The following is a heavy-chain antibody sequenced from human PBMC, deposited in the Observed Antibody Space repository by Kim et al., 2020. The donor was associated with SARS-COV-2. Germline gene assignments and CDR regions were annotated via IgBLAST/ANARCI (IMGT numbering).Heavy chain of an antibody. CDR3: ARRLGDCSSTSCSPNWFDP. D-gene: IGHD2-2*01. V-gene: IGHV4-39*01. Sequence: SRVTISVDTSKNQFSLKLSSVTAADTAVYYCARRLGDCSSTSCSPNWFDPWGQGTLVTVSS. J-gene: IGHJ5*02.